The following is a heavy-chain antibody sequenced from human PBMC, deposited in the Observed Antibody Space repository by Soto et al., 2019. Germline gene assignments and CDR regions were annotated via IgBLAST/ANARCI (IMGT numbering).Heavy chain of an antibody. CDR1: GFTFSSYG. CDR2: ISYDGTNK. D-gene: IGHD5-18*01. Sequence: QVQLVESGGGVVQPGRSLRLSCAASGFTFSSYGMHWVRQAPGKGLEWVALISYDGTNKYYADSVKGRFTISRDNSKNMLYLQMNSLRAEDTAVYYCAKDSGRGYNYGQHWFGPWGQGTLVTVSS. J-gene: IGHJ5*02. V-gene: IGHV3-30*18. CDR3: AKDSGRGYNYGQHWFGP.